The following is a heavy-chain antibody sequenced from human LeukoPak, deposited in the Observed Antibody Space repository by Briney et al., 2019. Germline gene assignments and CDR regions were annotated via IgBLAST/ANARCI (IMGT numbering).Heavy chain of an antibody. V-gene: IGHV3-21*01. CDR2: ISSSSSYI. Sequence: RTGGFLRLSCAASGFTFSSDSMNWVRQAPGKRLEWVSSISSSSSYIYYADSVKGRFTISRDNAKNSLYLQLNSLRAEDTAVYYCARDREGANFSAFDIWGQGTMVTVSS. CDR3: ARDREGANFSAFDI. CDR1: GFTFSSDS. D-gene: IGHD1-26*01. J-gene: IGHJ3*02.